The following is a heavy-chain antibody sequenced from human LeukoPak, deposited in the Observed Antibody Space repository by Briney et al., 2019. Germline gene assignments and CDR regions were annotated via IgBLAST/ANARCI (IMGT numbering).Heavy chain of an antibody. Sequence: GGSLRLSCAASGFTFSSYAMSWVRRTPGQGLEWVSAISGSDGRTYYADSVKGRFTISRDNSKNTLYLQMNSLRADDTAVFYCAKDRDTYGYVTSFDCWGQGTLVTVSS. CDR3: AKDRDTYGYVTSFDC. CDR2: ISGSDGRT. CDR1: GFTFSSYA. D-gene: IGHD5-18*01. V-gene: IGHV3-23*01. J-gene: IGHJ4*02.